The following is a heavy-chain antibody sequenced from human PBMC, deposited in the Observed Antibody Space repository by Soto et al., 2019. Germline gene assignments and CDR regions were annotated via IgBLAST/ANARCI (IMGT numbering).Heavy chain of an antibody. CDR1: GFTFSSYS. Sequence: EVQLVESGGGLVKPGGSLRLSCAASGFTFSSYSMNWVRQAPGKGLEWVSSISSSSSYIYYADSVKGRFTISRDNAKNSLYLQMNSQRAEGTAVYYCARDRSLMGTDAFDIWGQGTMVTVSS. CDR2: ISSSSSYI. CDR3: ARDRSLMGTDAFDI. J-gene: IGHJ3*02. V-gene: IGHV3-21*01. D-gene: IGHD2-8*01.